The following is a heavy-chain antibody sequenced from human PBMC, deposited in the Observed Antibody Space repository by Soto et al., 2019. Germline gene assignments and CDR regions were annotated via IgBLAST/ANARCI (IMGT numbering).Heavy chain of an antibody. Sequence: GGSLRLSCAASGFTFSSYSMNWVRQAPGKGLEWVSYISSSSSTIYYADSVKGRFTISRDNAKNSLYLQMNSLRDEDTAVYYCARDSRAPSYYDFWSGFEYYHYYGMDVWGQGTTVTVSS. V-gene: IGHV3-48*02. J-gene: IGHJ6*02. D-gene: IGHD3-3*01. CDR3: ARDSRAPSYYDFWSGFEYYHYYGMDV. CDR2: ISSSSSTI. CDR1: GFTFSSYS.